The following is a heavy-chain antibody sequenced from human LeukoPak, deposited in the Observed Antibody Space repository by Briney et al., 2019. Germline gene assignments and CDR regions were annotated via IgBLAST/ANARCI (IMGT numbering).Heavy chain of an antibody. CDR1: GGSISSDY. D-gene: IGHD4/OR15-4a*01. Sequence: SETLSLTCTVSGGSISSDYWSWIRQPPGKGLEWIGYIYYSGNTNYDPSLTSRATISVDTSKKQFSLKLSSVTAADTAVYYCARRSMVRTVGYYYGMDVWGQGTTVTVSS. V-gene: IGHV4-59*08. J-gene: IGHJ6*02. CDR3: ARRSMVRTVGYYYGMDV. CDR2: IYYSGNT.